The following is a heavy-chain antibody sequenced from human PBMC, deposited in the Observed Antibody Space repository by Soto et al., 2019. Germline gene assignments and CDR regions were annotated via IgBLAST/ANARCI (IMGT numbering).Heavy chain of an antibody. CDR3: ARDPSTVTTYYYYGMDV. V-gene: IGHV3-33*01. J-gene: IGHJ6*02. Sequence: PGGSLRLSCAASGFTFSSYGMHWVRQAPGKGLEWVAVIWYDGSNKYYADSVKGRFTISRDNSKNTLYLQMNSLRAEDTAVYYCARDPSTVTTYYYYGMDVWGQGTTVTVSS. CDR2: IWYDGSNK. CDR1: GFTFSSYG. D-gene: IGHD4-17*01.